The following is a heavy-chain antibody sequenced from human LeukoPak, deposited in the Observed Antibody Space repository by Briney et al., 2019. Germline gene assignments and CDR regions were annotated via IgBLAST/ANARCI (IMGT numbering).Heavy chain of an antibody. Sequence: GASVKVSCKASGYTFTAYYMHWVRQAPGQGLEWVGWINPHTGGTNYAQKFQGRVTMTRDTSISTAYMELSRLRSDDAAVYYCARSGMIVSFDPWGQGTLVTVSS. CDR1: GYTFTAYY. D-gene: IGHD3-22*01. V-gene: IGHV1-2*02. CDR2: INPHTGGT. J-gene: IGHJ5*02. CDR3: ARSGMIVSFDP.